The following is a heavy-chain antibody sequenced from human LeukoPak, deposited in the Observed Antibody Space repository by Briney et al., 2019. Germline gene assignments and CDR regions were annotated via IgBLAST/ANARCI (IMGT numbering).Heavy chain of an antibody. CDR2: IFANDEK. J-gene: IGHJ4*02. V-gene: IGHV2-26*01. CDR3: ARIQVYCSSTSCYMGGWDY. Sequence: ESGPTLVHPTATLTLTCTVSGFSRSNARMGVSWIRQPPGKALEWLAHIFANDEKSYSTSLKSRLTISKDTSKSQVVLTMTNMDPVDTATYYCARIQVYCSSTSCYMGGWDYWGQGTLVTVSS. D-gene: IGHD2-2*02. CDR1: GFSRSNARMG.